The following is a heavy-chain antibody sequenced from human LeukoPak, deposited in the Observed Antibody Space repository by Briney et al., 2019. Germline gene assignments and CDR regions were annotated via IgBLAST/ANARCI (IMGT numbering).Heavy chain of an antibody. CDR2: IHYSGST. D-gene: IGHD3-16*02. J-gene: IGHJ3*01. V-gene: IGHV4-59*01. CDR1: GGSISSYY. CDR3: ARDNGYYDYVWGSYRPGTAFDV. Sequence: SETLSLTCTVSGGSISSYYWSWIRQPPGKGLEWIGYIHYSGSTNYNPSLKSRVTISVDTSKNQFSLKLSSVTAADTAVYYCARDNGYYDYVWGSYRPGTAFDVWGQGTMVTVSS.